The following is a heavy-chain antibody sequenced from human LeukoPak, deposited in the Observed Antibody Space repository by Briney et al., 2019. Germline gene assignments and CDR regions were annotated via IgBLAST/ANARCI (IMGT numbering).Heavy chain of an antibody. CDR2: INHSGST. D-gene: IGHD6-6*01. Sequence: SETLSLTCAVYGGSFSGYYWSWIRQPPGKGLEWIGEINHSGSTNYNPSLKSRVTISVKTSKNQFSLKLSSVTAADTAVYYCARRAAPKAGWFDPWGQGTLVTVSS. J-gene: IGHJ5*02. V-gene: IGHV4-34*01. CDR1: GGSFSGYY. CDR3: ARRAAPKAGWFDP.